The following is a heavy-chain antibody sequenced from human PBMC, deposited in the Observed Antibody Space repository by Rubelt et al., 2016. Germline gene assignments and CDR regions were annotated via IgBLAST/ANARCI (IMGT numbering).Heavy chain of an antibody. D-gene: IGHD3-3*01. CDR2: IYYSGST. CDR1: GGSISSSSYY. J-gene: IGHJ4*02. V-gene: IGHV4-39*01. CDR3: ARRGAIFGVVIYFDY. Sequence: QLQLQESGPGLVKPSETLSLTCTVSGGSISSSSYYWGWIRQPPGKGLEWIGSIYYSGSTYYNPSLKSRVTISVETSKNQFSLKLSSVTAADTAVYYCARRGAIFGVVIYFDYWGQGTLATVSS.